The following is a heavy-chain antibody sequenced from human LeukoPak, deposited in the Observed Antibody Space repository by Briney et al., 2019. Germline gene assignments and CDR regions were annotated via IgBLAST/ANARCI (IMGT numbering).Heavy chain of an antibody. Sequence: PSETLSLTCAVYGGSFSGYYWSWIRRPPGKGLEWIGEINHSGSTNYNPSLKSRVTISVDTSKNQFSLKLSSVTAADTAVYYCARSWGFPLDYWGQGTLVTVSS. CDR1: GGSFSGYY. CDR3: ARSWGFPLDY. J-gene: IGHJ4*02. CDR2: INHSGST. V-gene: IGHV4-34*01. D-gene: IGHD3-16*01.